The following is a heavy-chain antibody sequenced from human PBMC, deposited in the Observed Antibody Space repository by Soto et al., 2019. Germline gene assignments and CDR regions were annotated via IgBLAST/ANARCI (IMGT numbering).Heavy chain of an antibody. D-gene: IGHD5-12*01. J-gene: IGHJ4*02. V-gene: IGHV1-18*01. Sequence: ASVKVSCKASGYTFTSYGISWVRQAPGQGLEWMGWISAYNGNTNYAQKLQGRVTMTTDTSTSTAYMELRSLRSDDTAVYYCARSRVDIVATVLNYWGQGTLVTVSS. CDR2: ISAYNGNT. CDR3: ARSRVDIVATVLNY. CDR1: GYTFTSYG.